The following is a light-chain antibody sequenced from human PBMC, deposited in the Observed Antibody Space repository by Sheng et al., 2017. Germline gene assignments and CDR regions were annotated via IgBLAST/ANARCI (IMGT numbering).Light chain of an antibody. CDR2: WAS. CDR3: QQYYKAPRLS. J-gene: IGKJ4*01. V-gene: IGKV4-1*01. Sequence: DIVMTQSPDSLAVSLGERATINCKSSQSVLYSSNNKNYLAWFQQKAGQPPKLLIYWASTRESGVPDRFSGSGSGTDFTLTISSLQAEDVAVYYCQQYYKAPRLSFGGGTKVEIK. CDR1: QSVLYSSNNKNY.